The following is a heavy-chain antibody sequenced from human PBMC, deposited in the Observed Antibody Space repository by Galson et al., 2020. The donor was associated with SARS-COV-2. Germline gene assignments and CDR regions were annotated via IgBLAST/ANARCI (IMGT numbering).Heavy chain of an antibody. D-gene: IGHD3-3*01. CDR1: GGSISSSSYY. CDR3: ASSNFGVVIEWLNY. V-gene: IGHV4-39*01. Sequence: TLSLTCTVSGGSISSSSYYWGWIRQPPGKGLEWIGSIYYSGSTYYNPSLKSRVTISVDTSKNQFSLKLSSVTAADTAVYYCASSNFGVVIEWLNYWGQGTLVTVSS. J-gene: IGHJ4*02. CDR2: IYYSGST.